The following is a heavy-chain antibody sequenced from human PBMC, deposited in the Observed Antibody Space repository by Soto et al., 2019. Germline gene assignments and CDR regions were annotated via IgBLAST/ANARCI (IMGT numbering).Heavy chain of an antibody. J-gene: IGHJ4*02. CDR1: GGSVSSGGYY. V-gene: IGHV4-31*03. D-gene: IGHD3-10*01. CDR3: ARDLVRGVGGY. Sequence: QVQLQESGPGLVKPSQTLSLTCSVSGGSVSSGGYYWSWIRQHPGKGLEWIGYIYSSGSTYYNPSLKSRVSISVDTSKNQFSLRLNSVTAAETAVYYCARDLVRGVGGYWGQGTLVTVSS. CDR2: IYSSGST.